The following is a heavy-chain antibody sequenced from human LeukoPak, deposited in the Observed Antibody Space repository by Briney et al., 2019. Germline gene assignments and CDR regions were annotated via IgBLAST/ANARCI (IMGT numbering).Heavy chain of an antibody. CDR3: ARAFAYDFWSGYFDP. D-gene: IGHD3-3*01. CDR2: IYYSGST. V-gene: IGHV4-31*03. J-gene: IGHJ5*02. Sequence: PSETLSLTCTVSGGSISSGGYYWSWIRQHPGKGLEWIGYIYYSGSTYYNPSLESRVTISVDTSKNQFSLKLSSVTAADTAVYYCARAFAYDFWSGYFDPWGQGTLVTVSS. CDR1: GGSISSGGYY.